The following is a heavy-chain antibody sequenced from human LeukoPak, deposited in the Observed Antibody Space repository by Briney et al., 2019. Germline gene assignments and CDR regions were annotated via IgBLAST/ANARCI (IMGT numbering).Heavy chain of an antibody. V-gene: IGHV1-18*01. CDR3: ARDTRGLRLGELSLCDY. J-gene: IGHJ4*02. Sequence: VSVKVSCKASGYTFTSYGISWVRQAPGQGLEWMGWISAYNGNTNYAQKLQGRVTMTTDTSTSTAYMELRSLRSDDTAVYYCARDTRGLRLGELSLCDYWGQGTLVTVSS. CDR2: ISAYNGNT. CDR1: GYTFTSYG. D-gene: IGHD3-16*02.